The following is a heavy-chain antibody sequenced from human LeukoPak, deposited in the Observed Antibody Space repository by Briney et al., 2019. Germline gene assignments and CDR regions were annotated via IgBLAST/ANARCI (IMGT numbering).Heavy chain of an antibody. CDR1: GGTFSSYA. D-gene: IGHD6-13*01. CDR2: IIPIFGTA. J-gene: IGHJ5*02. CDR3: ARDHRLQLENWFDP. Sequence: ASVKVSCKASGGTFSSYAISWVRQAPGQGLEWMGGIIPIFGTANYAQKFQGRVTITADKSTSTAYMELSSLRSDDTAIYYCARDHRLQLENWFDPWGQGTLVTVSS. V-gene: IGHV1-69*06.